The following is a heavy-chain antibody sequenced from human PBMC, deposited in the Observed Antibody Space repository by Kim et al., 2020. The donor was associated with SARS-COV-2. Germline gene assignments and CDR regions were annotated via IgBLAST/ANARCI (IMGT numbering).Heavy chain of an antibody. Sequence: SETLSLTCAVYGGSFSGYYWSWIRQPPGKGLEWIGEINHSGSTNYNPSLKSRVTISVDTSKNQFSLKLSSVTAADTAVYYCARGWGTIRYCSSTSCLNW. CDR1: GGSFSGYY. J-gene: IGHJ5*01. V-gene: IGHV4-34*01. CDR2: INHSGST. D-gene: IGHD2-2*01. CDR3: ARGWGTIRYCSSTSCLNW.